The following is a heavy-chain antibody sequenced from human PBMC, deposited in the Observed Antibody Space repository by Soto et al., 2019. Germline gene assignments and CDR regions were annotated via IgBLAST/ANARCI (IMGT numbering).Heavy chain of an antibody. D-gene: IGHD2-8*01. Sequence: GGSLRLSCAASGFTFSSYAMSWVRQAPGKGLEWVSAISSSGDSTYYTDSVKGRFTIPRDNSKNTLYLQMNSLRAEDTAVYYCAKTRVLMDIIFDYWGQGTLVTVSS. V-gene: IGHV3-23*01. CDR1: GFTFSSYA. CDR2: ISSSGDST. CDR3: AKTRVLMDIIFDY. J-gene: IGHJ4*02.